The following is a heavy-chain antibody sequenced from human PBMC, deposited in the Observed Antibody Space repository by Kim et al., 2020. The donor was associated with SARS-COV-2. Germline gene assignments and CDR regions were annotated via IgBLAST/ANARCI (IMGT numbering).Heavy chain of an antibody. J-gene: IGHJ6*02. CDR3: ATGVGVAGRSSDYYYYYGMVL. Sequence: ASVKVSCKVSGYTLTELSMHWVRQAPGKGLEWMGGFDPEDGETIYAQKFQGRVTMTEDTSTDTAYMELSSLRSEDTAVYYCATGVGVAGRSSDYYYYYGMVLGGQGTTV. D-gene: IGHD6-19*01. CDR2: FDPEDGET. V-gene: IGHV1-24*01. CDR1: GYTLTELS.